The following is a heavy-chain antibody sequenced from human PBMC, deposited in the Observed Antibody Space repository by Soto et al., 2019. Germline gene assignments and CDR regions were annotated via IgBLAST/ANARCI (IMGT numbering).Heavy chain of an antibody. V-gene: IGHV4-34*01. D-gene: IGHD3-10*01. CDR2: INHSGST. Sequence: QVQLQQWGAGLLKPSETLSLTCAVYGGSFSGYYWSWIRQPPGKGLEWIGEINHSGSTNYNPSLKSRVTISVDTSKNQFSLKLSSVTAADTAVYYCARGVKTVRRVDSYYYYMDVWGKGTTVTVSS. CDR1: GGSFSGYY. J-gene: IGHJ6*03. CDR3: ARGVKTVRRVDSYYYYMDV.